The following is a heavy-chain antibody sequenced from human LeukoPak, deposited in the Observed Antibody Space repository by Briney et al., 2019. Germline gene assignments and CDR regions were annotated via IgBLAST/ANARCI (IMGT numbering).Heavy chain of an antibody. V-gene: IGHV1-18*01. CDR3: ARAPPGVEAGMVDY. Sequence: ASVKVSCKASGYTFTSYGIIWVRQAPGQGLEWMGWISPNDGNTIYVQKLQGRVTMTTDTSTSTAYMDLRSLRSDDTAVYYCARAPPGVEAGMVDYWGQGTLVTVSS. CDR1: GYTFTSYG. D-gene: IGHD2-15*01. J-gene: IGHJ4*02. CDR2: ISPNDGNT.